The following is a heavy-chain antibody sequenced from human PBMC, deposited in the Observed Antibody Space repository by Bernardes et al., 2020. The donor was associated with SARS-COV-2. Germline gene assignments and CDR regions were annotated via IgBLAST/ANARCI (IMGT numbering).Heavy chain of an antibody. CDR2: INPNNGDT. Sequence: ASVKVSCKASGYIFTDYFLFWVRQAPGQGLEWMGWINPNNGDTKYAQKFQGRVTMTRDTSIRTAYMELSRLKSDDTAVYYCARDPAWRDNGDCWGQGTLVTVSS. D-gene: IGHD1-1*01. V-gene: IGHV1-2*02. CDR3: ARDPAWRDNGDC. J-gene: IGHJ4*02. CDR1: GYIFTDYF.